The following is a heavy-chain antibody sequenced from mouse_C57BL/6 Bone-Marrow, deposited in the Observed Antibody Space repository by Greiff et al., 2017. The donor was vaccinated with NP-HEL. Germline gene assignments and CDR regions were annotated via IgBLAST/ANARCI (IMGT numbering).Heavy chain of an antibody. V-gene: IGHV14-4*01. J-gene: IGHJ2*01. CDR3: TTSLITTVVATRYFDY. CDR2: LDPENGDT. D-gene: IGHD1-1*01. CDR1: GFNIKDDY. Sequence: VQLQQSGAELVRPGASVKLSCTASGFNIKDDYMHWVKQRPEQGLEWIGWLDPENGDTEYASKFQGKATITADTSSNTAYLQLSSLTSEDTAVYYCTTSLITTVVATRYFDYWGQGTTLTVSS.